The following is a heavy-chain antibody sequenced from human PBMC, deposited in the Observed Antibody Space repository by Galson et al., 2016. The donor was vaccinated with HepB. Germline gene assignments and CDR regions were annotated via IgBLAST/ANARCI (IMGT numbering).Heavy chain of an antibody. CDR2: ISYDGKNE. CDR3: ARAPVRSNGVIYFYLYGLDV. Sequence: SLRLSCAASGFSVSTYAMHWVRQAPGRGLEWVAAISYDGKNEYYEDSVKGRFTISRDNSKNMLHLQMSSLRDEDTAVYYCARAPVRSNGVIYFYLYGLDVWGQGTTVTVSS. D-gene: IGHD2-8*01. J-gene: IGHJ6*02. V-gene: IGHV3-30*03. CDR1: GFSVSTYA.